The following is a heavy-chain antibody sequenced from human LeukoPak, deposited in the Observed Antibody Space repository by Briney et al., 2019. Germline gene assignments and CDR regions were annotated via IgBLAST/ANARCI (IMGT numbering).Heavy chain of an antibody. CDR3: ARRRYYDGSGYLE. V-gene: IGHV4-59*04. CDR1: GGSISTYY. D-gene: IGHD3-22*01. Sequence: SETLSLTCTVSGGSISTYYWSWIRQPPGKGLEWIGTIYYSGRTYYSPSLKSRVTMSVDPSNNQFSLNLRSVTAADTALYYCARRRYYDGSGYLEWGQGTLLSVSS. CDR2: IYYSGRT. J-gene: IGHJ1*01.